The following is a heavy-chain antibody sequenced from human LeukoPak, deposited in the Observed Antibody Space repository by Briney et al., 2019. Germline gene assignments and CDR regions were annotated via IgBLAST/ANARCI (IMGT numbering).Heavy chain of an antibody. Sequence: GASVKVSCKASGYTFTGYYMHWVRQAPGQGLEWMGWINPNSGSTNYAQKFQGRVTMTRDTSISTAYMELSRLRSDDTAVYYCARGRLGLLRFGELDAFDIWGQGTMVTVSP. J-gene: IGHJ3*02. D-gene: IGHD3-10*01. CDR3: ARGRLGLLRFGELDAFDI. V-gene: IGHV1-2*02. CDR2: INPNSGST. CDR1: GYTFTGYY.